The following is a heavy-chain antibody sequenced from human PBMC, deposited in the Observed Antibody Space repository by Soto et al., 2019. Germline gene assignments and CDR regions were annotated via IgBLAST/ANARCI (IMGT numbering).Heavy chain of an antibody. CDR2: IYHSGST. Sequence: QVQLQESGPGLVKPSETLSLTCAVSGYSITSGYYWGWIRQPPGKGLEWIGSIYHSGSTYYNPSLKSRVTISVDTSKNQFSLKLRSVTAADTAVYYCARSSHYSSGWPQTYWGQGTLVTVSS. CDR3: ARSSHYSSGWPQTY. J-gene: IGHJ4*02. V-gene: IGHV4-38-2*01. D-gene: IGHD6-19*01. CDR1: GYSITSGYY.